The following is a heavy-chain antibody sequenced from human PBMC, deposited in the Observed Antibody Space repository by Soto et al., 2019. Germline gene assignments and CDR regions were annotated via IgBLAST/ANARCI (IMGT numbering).Heavy chain of an antibody. V-gene: IGHV3-33*01. J-gene: IGHJ4*02. CDR1: GFTFSSYG. CDR3: ARGAMVRGVINFDY. Sequence: QVQLVESGGGVVQPGRSLRLSCAASGFTFSSYGMHWVRQAPGKGLEWVAVIWYDGSNKYYADSVKGRFTISRDNSKNTLYLQRNSLRAEDTAVYYCARGAMVRGVINFDYWGQGTLVTVSS. D-gene: IGHD3-10*01. CDR2: IWYDGSNK.